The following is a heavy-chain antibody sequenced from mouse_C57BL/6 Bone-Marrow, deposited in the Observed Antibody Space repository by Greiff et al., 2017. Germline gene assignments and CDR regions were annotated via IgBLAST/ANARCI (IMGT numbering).Heavy chain of an antibody. CDR1: GYTFTSYW. Sequence: QVQLQQPGAELVKPGASVKMSCKASGYTFTSYWITWVKQRPGQGLEWIGDIYPGSGSTNYNEKFKGKATLTVDTSSSTAYMQLSSLTSEDSAVYYCARGHTDSPWFAYWGQGTLVTVSA. D-gene: IGHD1-1*01. J-gene: IGHJ3*01. CDR3: ARGHTDSPWFAY. CDR2: IYPGSGST. V-gene: IGHV1-55*01.